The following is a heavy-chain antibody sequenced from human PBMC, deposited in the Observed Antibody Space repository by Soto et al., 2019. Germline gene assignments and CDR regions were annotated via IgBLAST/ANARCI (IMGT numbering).Heavy chain of an antibody. CDR2: IYYSGST. V-gene: IGHV4-39*01. CDR3: ARTVAVAGAYWYFDL. J-gene: IGHJ2*01. D-gene: IGHD6-19*01. Sequence: SETLSLTCTDSGGYISSSSYYRGWIRQPPGKGLEWIGSIYYSGSTYYNPSLKSRVTISVDTSKNQFSLKLSSVTAADTAVYYCARTVAVAGAYWYFDLWGRGTLVTVSS. CDR1: GGYISSSSYY.